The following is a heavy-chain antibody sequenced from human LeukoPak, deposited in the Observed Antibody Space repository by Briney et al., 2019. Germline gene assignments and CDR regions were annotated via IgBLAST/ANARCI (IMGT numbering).Heavy chain of an antibody. Sequence: GGSLRLSSAASGFSFSSYSMNWVRQVPGKGLEWVSGISWNSGSLGYADSVKGRFTISRDNAKNSLYLQMNSLRVEDTALYYCAKDLYSSGWYKGYAFDMWGQGTMVTVSS. CDR2: ISWNSGSL. CDR3: AKDLYSSGWYKGYAFDM. V-gene: IGHV3-9*01. J-gene: IGHJ3*02. CDR1: GFSFSSYS. D-gene: IGHD6-19*01.